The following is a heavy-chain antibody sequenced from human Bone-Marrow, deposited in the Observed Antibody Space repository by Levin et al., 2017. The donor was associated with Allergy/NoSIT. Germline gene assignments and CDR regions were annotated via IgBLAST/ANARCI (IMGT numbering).Heavy chain of an antibody. D-gene: IGHD3-3*01. J-gene: IGHJ4*02. CDR2: IKQDGIET. V-gene: IGHV3-7*01. CDR1: GLTFKSYS. CDR3: ARVGLDFWSGSAERFDY. Sequence: SCAVSGLTFKSYSMSWVRQAPGKGLEWVADIKQDGIETYYVDSVKGRFTISRDNAENSLYLQMNSLRDEDTAVYYCARVGLDFWSGSAERFDYWGQGTLVTVSS.